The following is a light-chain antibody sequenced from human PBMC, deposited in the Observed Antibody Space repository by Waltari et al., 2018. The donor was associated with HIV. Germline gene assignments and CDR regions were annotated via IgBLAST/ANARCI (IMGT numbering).Light chain of an antibody. V-gene: IGLV3-1*01. CDR2: EDN. J-gene: IGLJ2*01. Sequence: SFDLPQPPSLSGSPGHAAIITCLGDHLGSKYVGWYMQKPGQSPILVIYEDNKRPSGIPERFSGSNSGRTATLTISGTQPTDEADYYCQAWDSSPPVLFGGGTKLTV. CDR3: QAWDSSPPVL. CDR1: HLGSKY.